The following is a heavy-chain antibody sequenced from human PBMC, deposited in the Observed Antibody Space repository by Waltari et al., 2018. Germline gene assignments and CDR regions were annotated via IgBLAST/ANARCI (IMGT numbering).Heavy chain of an antibody. J-gene: IGHJ5*02. V-gene: IGHV4-39*01. CDR3: ARLTVVGATRWFEP. Sequence: QLQLQESGPGLVKPSETLSLTCSVSGDSINRSKYYWAWIRQHPGKGLESIGSILYSGITYHNPSLKSRVTMSGDTSRNEFYLQLKSVTAADTATYYCARLTVVGATRWFEPWGQGTQVSVSS. CDR1: GDSINRSKYY. CDR2: ILYSGIT. D-gene: IGHD1-26*01.